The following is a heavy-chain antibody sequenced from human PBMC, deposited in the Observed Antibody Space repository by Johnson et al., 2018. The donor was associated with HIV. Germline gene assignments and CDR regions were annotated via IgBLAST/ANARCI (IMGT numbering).Heavy chain of an antibody. CDR1: GFTFSSYG. V-gene: IGHV3-33*01. Sequence: QVQLVESGGGVVQPGRSPRLSCAASGFTFSSYGMHWVRQAPGKGLEWVAVIWYDGSNKYYADSVKGRFTISRDNSKNTLYLQMNSLRAEDTAVYYCARDGPHQRDGFDIWGQGTMVTVSS. CDR2: IWYDGSNK. J-gene: IGHJ3*02. CDR3: ARDGPHQRDGFDI.